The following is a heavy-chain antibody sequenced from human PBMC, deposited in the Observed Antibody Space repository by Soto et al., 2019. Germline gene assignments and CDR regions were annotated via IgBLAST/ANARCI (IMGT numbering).Heavy chain of an antibody. D-gene: IGHD3-16*02. CDR3: ARDRSYDYVWGSYRAHDAFDI. Sequence: SETLSLTCTVSGGSVSSGSYYWSWIRQPPGKGLEWIGYIYYSGSTNYNPSLKSRVTISVDTSKNQSSLKLSSVTAADTAVYYCARDRSYDYVWGSYRAHDAFDIWGQGTMVTVS. J-gene: IGHJ3*02. CDR2: IYYSGST. CDR1: GGSVSSGSYY. V-gene: IGHV4-61*01.